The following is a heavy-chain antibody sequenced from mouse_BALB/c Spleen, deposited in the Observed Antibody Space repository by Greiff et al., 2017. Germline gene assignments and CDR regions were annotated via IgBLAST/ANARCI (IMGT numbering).Heavy chain of an antibody. J-gene: IGHJ2*01. V-gene: IGHV5-6-3*01. D-gene: IGHD1-1*01. CDR3: ARDRHYGYFDY. Sequence: DVQLVESGGGLVQPGGSLKLSCAASGFTFSSYGMSWVRQTPDKRLELVATINSNGGSTYYPDSVKGRFTISRDNAKNTLYLQMSSLKSEDTAMYYCARDRHYGYFDYWGQGTTLTVSS. CDR2: INSNGGST. CDR1: GFTFSSYG.